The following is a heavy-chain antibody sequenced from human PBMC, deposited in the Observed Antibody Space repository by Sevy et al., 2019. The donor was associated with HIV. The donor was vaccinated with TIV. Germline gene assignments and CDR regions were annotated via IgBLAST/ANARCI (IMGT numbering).Heavy chain of an antibody. CDR1: GDSLSSNSAA. V-gene: IGHV6-1*01. J-gene: IGHJ4*02. D-gene: IGHD1-26*01. CDR2: TYYRSKWYN. CDR3: ARDRWELLHNYFDY. Sequence: KQSQTLSLTCAISGDSLSSNSAAWNWIRQSPSRGLEWQGRTYYRSKWYNDYAVSVKSRITINPDTSKNQFSLQLNSVTPEDTDVYYCARDRWELLHNYFDYWGQGTLVTVSS.